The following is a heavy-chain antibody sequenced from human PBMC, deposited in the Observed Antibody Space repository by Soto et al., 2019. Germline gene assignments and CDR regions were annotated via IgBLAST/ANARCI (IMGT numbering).Heavy chain of an antibody. J-gene: IGHJ5*02. Sequence: GASVKVSCKVSGYTLTELSMHWVRQAPGKGLEWMGGFDPGDGETIYAQKFQGRVTMTEDTSTDTAYMELRSLRSDDTAVYYCARDGVDIVATSNSSDPWGQGTLVTVSS. CDR1: GYTLTELS. CDR3: ARDGVDIVATSNSSDP. V-gene: IGHV1-24*01. D-gene: IGHD5-12*01. CDR2: FDPGDGET.